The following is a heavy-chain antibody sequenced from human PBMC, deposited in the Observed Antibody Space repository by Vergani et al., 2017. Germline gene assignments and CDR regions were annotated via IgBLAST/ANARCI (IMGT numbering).Heavy chain of an antibody. CDR3: ARDTRYSRSYWSWVD. J-gene: IGHJ4*01. D-gene: IGHD1-26*01. CDR1: GGTFSSYA. Sequence: QVQLVQSGADVNKPGSSVKVSCKASGGTFSSYAISWVRQAPGQGLEWMGRIIPIFGTANYAQKFQGRVTITADESTSTAYMQLNSLRSEDTAVYYCARDTRYSRSYWSWVDWERGTLVTVSS. CDR2: IIPIFGTA. V-gene: IGHV1-69*13.